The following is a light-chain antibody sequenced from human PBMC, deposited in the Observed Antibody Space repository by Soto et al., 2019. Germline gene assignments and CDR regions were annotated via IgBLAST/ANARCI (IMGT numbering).Light chain of an antibody. CDR2: GAS. Sequence: DIQLTQSPPTLSASVGDRVTITCRASQSIRYYLAWYQQMPGKAPKLLIYGASSLQSGVPSRFSGSGSGTEFTLTISSLQPDDFATYFCQHHNSYSQTFGQGTKGDIK. J-gene: IGKJ1*01. CDR1: QSIRYY. V-gene: IGKV1-5*01. CDR3: QHHNSYSQT.